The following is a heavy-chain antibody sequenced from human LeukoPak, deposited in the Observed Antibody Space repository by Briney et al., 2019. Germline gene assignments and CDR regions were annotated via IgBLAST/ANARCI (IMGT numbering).Heavy chain of an antibody. CDR2: ISAYNGNT. J-gene: IGHJ6*02. V-gene: IGHV1-18*01. CDR3: ARDAVTIDYYYYGMDV. Sequence: RASVKVSCKASGYTFTSYGISWVRQAPGQGLEWMGWISAYNGNTNYAQKLQGRVTMTTDTSTSTANMELRSLRSDDTAVYYCARDAVTIDYYYYGMDVWGQRTTVTVSS. CDR1: GYTFTSYG. D-gene: IGHD4-11*01.